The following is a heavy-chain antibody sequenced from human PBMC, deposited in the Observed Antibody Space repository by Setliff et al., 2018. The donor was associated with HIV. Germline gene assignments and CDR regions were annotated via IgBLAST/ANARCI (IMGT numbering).Heavy chain of an antibody. J-gene: IGHJ3*02. CDR2: INPSGGST. V-gene: IGHV1-46*01. Sequence: ASVKVSCKASGYTFTNYYMHWVRQAPGQGLEWMGIINPSGGSTRNTQKFQGRVAMTRDTSTSTVYMELSSLRSEDTAVYYCASAGAWQRNALDIWGQGTMVTVSS. CDR1: GYTFTNYY. D-gene: IGHD5-12*01. CDR3: ASAGAWQRNALDI.